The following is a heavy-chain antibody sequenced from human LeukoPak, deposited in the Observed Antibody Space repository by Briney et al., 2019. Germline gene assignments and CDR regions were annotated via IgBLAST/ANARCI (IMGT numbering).Heavy chain of an antibody. J-gene: IGHJ4*02. CDR3: AREYGSGSYDGDY. D-gene: IGHD3-10*01. CDR1: GFTFSSYS. CDR2: ISSSSRCI. V-gene: IGHV3-21*01. Sequence: GGSLRLSCAASGFTFSSYSMNWVRQAPGKGLEWVSSISSSSRCIYYADSVKDRFTISRDNAKNSLYLQMNSLRAEDTAVYYCAREYGSGSYDGDYWGQGTLVTVSS.